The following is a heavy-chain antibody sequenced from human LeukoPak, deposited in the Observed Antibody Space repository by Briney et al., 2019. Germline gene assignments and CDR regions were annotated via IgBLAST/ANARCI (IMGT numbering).Heavy chain of an antibody. Sequence: SGPTLVIPTQTLPLTCTFSGFSLTTSGESGGWIRRPQGKALEWLVLIYWDDDKRYSPSLTSRLTITKDTSKNQVVLTMTNMDPVDTATYYCAHREVRLDYFDYWGQGILVTVSS. CDR1: GFSLTTSGES. CDR2: IYWDDDK. CDR3: AHREVRLDYFDY. D-gene: IGHD3-9*01. J-gene: IGHJ4*02. V-gene: IGHV2-5*02.